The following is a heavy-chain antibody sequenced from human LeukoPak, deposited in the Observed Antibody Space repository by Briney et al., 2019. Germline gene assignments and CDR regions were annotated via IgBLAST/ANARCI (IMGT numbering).Heavy chain of an antibody. D-gene: IGHD4-17*01. Sequence: PSETLSLTCAVYGGSFSGYYWSWIRQHPGKGLEWIGYIYYSGSTYYNPSLKSRVTISVDTSKNQFSLKLSSVTAADTAVYYCAREKINGYHYGMDVWGQGTTVTVSS. J-gene: IGHJ6*02. V-gene: IGHV4-31*11. CDR1: GGSFSGYY. CDR3: AREKINGYHYGMDV. CDR2: IYYSGST.